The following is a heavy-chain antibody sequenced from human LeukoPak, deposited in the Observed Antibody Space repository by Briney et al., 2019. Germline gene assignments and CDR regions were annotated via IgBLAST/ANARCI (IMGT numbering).Heavy chain of an antibody. D-gene: IGHD2-2*01. V-gene: IGHV3-15*05. Sequence: GGSLRLSCAASGFTFSNAWMTWVRQAPGKGLEWVGRIYRNADGGTTDYAAPVKGRFTISRDNSKNTLYLQMNSLKTEDTAVYYCTTDSYCSTTTCYASSNYYYGLDAWGQGTSVTVSS. J-gene: IGHJ6*02. CDR1: GFTFSNAW. CDR3: TTDSYCSTTTCYASSNYYYGLDA. CDR2: IYRNADGGTT.